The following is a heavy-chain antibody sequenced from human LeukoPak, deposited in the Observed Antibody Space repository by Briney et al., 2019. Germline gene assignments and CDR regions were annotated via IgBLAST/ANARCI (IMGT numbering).Heavy chain of an antibody. CDR2: IDTSSRYI. V-gene: IGHV3-21*04. CDR1: GFTFSSYS. Sequence: GGSLRLSCAASGFTFSSYSMNWVRQAPGKGLEWVSSIDTSSRYIYYGDSVKGRFTISRDNAKNSLYLQMNSLRAEDTAVYYCAKGGSYRSQPYFDYWGQGTPVTVSS. CDR3: AKGGSYRSQPYFDY. D-gene: IGHD3-16*02. J-gene: IGHJ4*02.